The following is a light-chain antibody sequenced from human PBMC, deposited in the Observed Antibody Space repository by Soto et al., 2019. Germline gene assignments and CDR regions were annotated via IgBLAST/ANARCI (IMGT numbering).Light chain of an antibody. CDR2: GAS. CDR3: QQYNNSPHT. Sequence: IVRTKAPSTLSVYPGGRATLSCRASQSVNFNLAWYQQKPGQSPSILVCGASARDTGLSVRFSVRGSGTEFILTISGLQFEAFALYYCQQYNNSPHTFGQGTKLGSK. J-gene: IGKJ2*01. CDR1: QSVNFN. V-gene: IGKV3-15*01.